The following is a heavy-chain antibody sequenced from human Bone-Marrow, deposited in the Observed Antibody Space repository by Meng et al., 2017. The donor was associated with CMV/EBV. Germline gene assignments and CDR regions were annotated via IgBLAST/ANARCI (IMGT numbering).Heavy chain of an antibody. CDR2: ISSSGDYM. Sequence: GESLKISCAASGFTFTTYSMNWVRQAPGKGLEWVSSISSSGDYMYYADSVKGRFTISRDNPKYRVYLQMSSLRVEDMGVYYCSALWFGQWTPFDYWGQGTLVTVSS. V-gene: IGHV3-21*04. D-gene: IGHD3-10*01. J-gene: IGHJ4*02. CDR1: GFTFTTYS. CDR3: SALWFGQWTPFDY.